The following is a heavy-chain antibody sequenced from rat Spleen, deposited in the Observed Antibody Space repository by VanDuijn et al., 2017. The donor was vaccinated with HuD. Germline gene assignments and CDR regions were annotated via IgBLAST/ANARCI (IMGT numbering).Heavy chain of an antibody. J-gene: IGHJ2*01. Sequence: EVQLVETGGGLVQPGKSLKLSCVASGFTFSRYWMYWVRQAPGKGLEWVSSVSSDGVNTYYPDSVKGRFTISRDNAENIVYLQMNSLRCEDTATYYCAVAGYGYWGQGVMVPVSS. D-gene: IGHD1-7*01. CDR1: GFTFSRYW. CDR3: AVAGYGY. CDR2: VSSDGVNT. V-gene: IGHV5-58*01.